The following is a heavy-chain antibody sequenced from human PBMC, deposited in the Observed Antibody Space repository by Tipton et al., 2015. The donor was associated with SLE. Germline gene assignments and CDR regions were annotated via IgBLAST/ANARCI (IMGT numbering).Heavy chain of an antibody. CDR3: ARAPVVAATGDWFDP. Sequence: TLSLTCTVSGGSISSSSHYWSWIRQPPGKGLEWIGYIYYSGSTNYNPSLKSRVTISVDTSKNQFSLKLSSVTAADTAVYYCARAPVVAATGDWFDPWGQGTLVTVSS. J-gene: IGHJ5*02. CDR2: IYYSGST. V-gene: IGHV4-61*01. D-gene: IGHD2-15*01. CDR1: GGSISSSSHY.